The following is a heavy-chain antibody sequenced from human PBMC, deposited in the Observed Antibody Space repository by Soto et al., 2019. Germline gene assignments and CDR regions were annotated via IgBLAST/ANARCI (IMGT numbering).Heavy chain of an antibody. V-gene: IGHV3-48*02. CDR3: AISKGGSYLFDY. J-gene: IGHJ4*02. CDR2: ISGSSSTI. D-gene: IGHD1-26*01. Sequence: PGGSLRLSCAASGFIFSSYSMNWVRQAPGKGLEWVSYISGSSSTIYYADSVKGRFTISRDNAKNSLYLQMNSLRDEDTAVYYCAISKGGSYLFDYWGQGTLVTVSS. CDR1: GFIFSSYS.